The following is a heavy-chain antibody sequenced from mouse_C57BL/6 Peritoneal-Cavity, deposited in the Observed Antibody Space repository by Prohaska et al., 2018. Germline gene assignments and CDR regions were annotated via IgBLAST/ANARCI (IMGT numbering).Heavy chain of an antibody. Sequence: EVKLEESGGGLVQPGGSMKLSCVASGFTFSNYWMNWVRQSPEKGLEWVAQIRLKSDNYATNYAESVKGRFTISRDDSKSSVYLQMNNLRAEDTGIYYCTRFAYWGQGTLVTVSA. CDR2: IRLKSDNYAT. CDR1: GFTFSNYW. V-gene: IGHV6-3*01. J-gene: IGHJ3*01. CDR3: TRFAY.